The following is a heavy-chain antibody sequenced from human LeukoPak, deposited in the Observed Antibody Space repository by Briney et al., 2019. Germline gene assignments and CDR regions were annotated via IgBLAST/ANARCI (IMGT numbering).Heavy chain of an antibody. CDR1: GYTLTSYA. V-gene: IGHV1-3*01. CDR3: AAYQRRHAFDI. Sequence: ASVTVSCKASGYTLTSYAMHWVRQAPGQRLEWMGWINAGNGNTKYSQKFQGRVTITRDTSASTAYMELSSLRSEDTAVYYCAAYQRRHAFDIWGQGTMVTVSS. J-gene: IGHJ3*02. CDR2: INAGNGNT.